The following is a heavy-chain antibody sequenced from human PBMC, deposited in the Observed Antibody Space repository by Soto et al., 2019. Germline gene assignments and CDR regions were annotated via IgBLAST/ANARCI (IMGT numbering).Heavy chain of an antibody. CDR3: TRQWLGYCSSTSCPDYYYYYYGMDV. V-gene: IGHV3-73*01. J-gene: IGHJ6*02. D-gene: IGHD2-2*01. CDR1: GLTFSDHY. Sequence: PGGSLRLSCAASGLTFSDHYMDWVRQASGKGLEWVGRIRSKANSYATAYAASVKGRFTISRDDSKNTAYLQMNSLKTEDTAVYYCTRQWLGYCSSTSCPDYYYYYYGMDVWGQGTTVTVSS. CDR2: IRSKANSYAT.